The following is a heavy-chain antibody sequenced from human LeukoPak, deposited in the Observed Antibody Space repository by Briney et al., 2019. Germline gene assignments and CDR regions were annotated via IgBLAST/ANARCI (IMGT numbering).Heavy chain of an antibody. V-gene: IGHV3-74*01. CDR3: AREWGFHFDY. D-gene: IGHD3-16*01. J-gene: IGHJ4*02. Sequence: GSLRLSCVASGFTFSGSWMHWVRHAPGKGLVWVSRISSDGSATTYADSVKGRFTIYRDNAKNTLYLQMRSLRADDTAVYYCAREWGFHFDYWGQGTLVTVSS. CDR2: ISSDGSAT. CDR1: GFTFSGSW.